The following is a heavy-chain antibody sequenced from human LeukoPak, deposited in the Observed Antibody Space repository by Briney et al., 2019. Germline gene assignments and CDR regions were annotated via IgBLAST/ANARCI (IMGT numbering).Heavy chain of an antibody. J-gene: IGHJ6*03. V-gene: IGHV3-21*01. Sequence: PEGSPRLSCAASGFTFSYYSMNWVRQTPGKGLEWVSSISSRSSHIDYADSVKGRLTISRDDAKNSLYLQMNSLRVEDTAVYYCARDQGFHFQHMDVWGKGTTVIVSS. CDR1: GFTFSYYS. CDR2: ISSRSSHI. CDR3: ARDQGFHFQHMDV. D-gene: IGHD2-15*01.